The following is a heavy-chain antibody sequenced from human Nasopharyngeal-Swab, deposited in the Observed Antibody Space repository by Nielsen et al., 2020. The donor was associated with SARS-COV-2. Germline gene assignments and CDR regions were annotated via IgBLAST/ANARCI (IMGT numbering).Heavy chain of an antibody. V-gene: IGHV4-31*02. CDR2: IYYSGST. CDR3: ARARRNFVVVSAFDY. Sequence: WMRQCPGKGLEWIGYIYYSGSTYYNPSLKSRVTISVDTSKNQFSLKLSSVTAADTAVYYCARARRNFVVVSAFDYWGQGTLVTVSS. J-gene: IGHJ4*02. D-gene: IGHD2-21*02.